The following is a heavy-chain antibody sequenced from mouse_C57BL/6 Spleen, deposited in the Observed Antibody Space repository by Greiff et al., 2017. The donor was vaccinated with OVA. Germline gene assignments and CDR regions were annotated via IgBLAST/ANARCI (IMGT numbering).Heavy chain of an antibody. D-gene: IGHD1-1*01. Sequence: EVQVVESGGGLVQPGGSLKLSCAASGFTFSDYYMYWVRQTPEKRLEWVAYISNGGGSTYYPDTVKGRFTISRDNDKNTLYLQMSRLKSEDTAMYYCARPFYGSSSWFAYWGQGTLVTVSA. CDR2: ISNGGGST. J-gene: IGHJ3*01. CDR1: GFTFSDYY. CDR3: ARPFYGSSSWFAY. V-gene: IGHV5-12*01.